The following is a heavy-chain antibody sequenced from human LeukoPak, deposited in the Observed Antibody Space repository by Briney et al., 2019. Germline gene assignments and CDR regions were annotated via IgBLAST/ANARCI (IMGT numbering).Heavy chain of an antibody. CDR2: MSPNSGDT. Sequence: ASVKVSCKASGYTFTSHDINWVRQATGQGLEWMGWMSPNSGDTGYAQKFQGRVTMTTDTSTSTAYMELRGLTSDDTAVYYCARGAYGDYVPYYFDYWGQGTLVTVSS. CDR3: ARGAYGDYVPYYFDY. CDR1: GYTFTSHD. V-gene: IGHV1-8*01. J-gene: IGHJ4*02. D-gene: IGHD4-17*01.